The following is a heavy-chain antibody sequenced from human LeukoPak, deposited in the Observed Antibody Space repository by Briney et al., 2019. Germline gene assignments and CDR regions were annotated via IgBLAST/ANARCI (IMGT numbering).Heavy chain of an antibody. CDR1: GGSISSSSYY. CDR3: AIRYCSGGSCYSPYPMDV. V-gene: IGHV4-39*07. CDR2: IYYSGST. Sequence: PSETLSLTCTVSGGSISSSSYYWGWIRQPPGKGLEWIGSIYYSGSTYYNPSLKSRVTISVDTSKNQFSLKLSSVTAADTAVYYCAIRYCSGGSCYSPYPMDVWGKGTTVTISS. D-gene: IGHD2-15*01. J-gene: IGHJ6*03.